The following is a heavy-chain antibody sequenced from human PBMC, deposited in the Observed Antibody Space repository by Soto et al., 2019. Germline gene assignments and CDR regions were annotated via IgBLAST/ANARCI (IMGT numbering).Heavy chain of an antibody. D-gene: IGHD3-16*01. Sequence: EVQLLESGGGLVQPGGSLRLSCAASGYTFSNYAMTWVRQAPGKGLEWVSCISNGGDYTYYADAVKGRVTISRDKSKNTLYLQMNGLRAEDTAVYYCAKDNWPLGTNDWYFDVWGRGTLVTVSP. CDR1: GYTFSNYA. CDR2: ISNGGDYT. V-gene: IGHV3-23*01. CDR3: AKDNWPLGTNDWYFDV. J-gene: IGHJ2*01.